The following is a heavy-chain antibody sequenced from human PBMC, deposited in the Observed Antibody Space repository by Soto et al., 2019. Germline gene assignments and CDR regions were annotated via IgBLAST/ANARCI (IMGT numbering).Heavy chain of an antibody. D-gene: IGHD3-10*01. Sequence: SETLSLTCAVSGGSIGGAGYSWSWIRQPPGGGLDWIGYIYESGTILYNPSLKTRLTISLNWSDKQFSLTLNSVTAADTAVYYCARAQFYSGSGNYHNLMFDPWGQGTQVTDSS. CDR3: ARAQFYSGSGNYHNLMFDP. J-gene: IGHJ5*02. CDR2: IYESGTI. CDR1: GGSIGGAGYS. V-gene: IGHV4-30-2*01.